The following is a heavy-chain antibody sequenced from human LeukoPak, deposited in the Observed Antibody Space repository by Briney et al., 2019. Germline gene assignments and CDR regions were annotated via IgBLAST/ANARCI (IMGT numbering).Heavy chain of an antibody. D-gene: IGHD3-16*01. V-gene: IGHV4-39*01. CDR1: GGSISSSNYY. CDR2: VYYSGST. CDR3: AGKGGGALFDP. J-gene: IGHJ5*02. Sequence: SETLSLTCTVSGGSISSSNYYWGWIRQPPGKGLEWIGSVYYSGSTYYNPSLKSRVSISVDTSNKQFSLKPSSVTAADTAVDFCAGKGGGALFDPWGQGTLVTVSA.